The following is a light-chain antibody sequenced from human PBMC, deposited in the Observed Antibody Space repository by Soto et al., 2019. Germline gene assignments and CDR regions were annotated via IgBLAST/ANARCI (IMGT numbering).Light chain of an antibody. CDR2: VGTGGIVG. V-gene: IGLV9-49*01. CDR1: SGYSNYT. Sequence: QLVLTQPPSASASLGASVTLTCTLSSGYSNYTVDWYQQRPGKGPRFVMRVGTGGIVGSKGDGIPDRFSVLGSGLNRYLTIKNIQEEDESDYHCGADHGSGSNVVVVFGGGTTLPVL. J-gene: IGLJ2*01. CDR3: GADHGSGSNVVVV.